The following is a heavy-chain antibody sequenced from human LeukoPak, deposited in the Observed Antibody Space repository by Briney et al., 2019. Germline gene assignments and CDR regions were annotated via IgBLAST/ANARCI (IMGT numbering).Heavy chain of an antibody. Sequence: GGSLRLSCAASGFTFSSYAMSWVRQAPGKGLEWVSAISGSGGSTYYADSVKGRFTISRDNSKNTLYLQMNSLRAEDTAVYYCAKVPIVVVTSYYGMDVWGQGTTVTVSS. V-gene: IGHV3-23*01. D-gene: IGHD2-21*02. J-gene: IGHJ6*02. CDR1: GFTFSSYA. CDR2: ISGSGGST. CDR3: AKVPIVVVTSYYGMDV.